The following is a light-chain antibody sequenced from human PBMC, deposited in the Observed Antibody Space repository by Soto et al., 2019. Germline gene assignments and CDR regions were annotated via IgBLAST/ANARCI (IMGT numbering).Light chain of an antibody. V-gene: IGKV3-15*01. CDR2: GSS. Sequence: IEVTHTPITLSTAPLEIATLSFRASQSVSSNLAWYQQKPGQAPRLLIYGSSTRATGIPARFSGSGSGAEFTLTISSLQSEDFAVYYCQQYYKWTQKFGQGTRLDIK. CDR3: QQYYKWTQK. CDR1: QSVSSN. J-gene: IGKJ5*01.